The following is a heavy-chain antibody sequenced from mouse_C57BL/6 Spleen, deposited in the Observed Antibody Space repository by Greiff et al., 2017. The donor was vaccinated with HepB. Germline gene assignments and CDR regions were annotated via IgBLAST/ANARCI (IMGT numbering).Heavy chain of an antibody. CDR3: ARGSRYFDY. Sequence: QVQLQQPGAELVMPGASVKLSCKASGYTFTSYWMHWVKQRPGQGLEWIGEIDPSDSYTNYNQKFKGKSTLTVDKSSSTAYMQLSSLTSEDSAVYYCARGSRYFDYWGQGTTLTVSS. D-gene: IGHD1-1*01. J-gene: IGHJ2*01. V-gene: IGHV1-69*01. CDR1: GYTFTSYW. CDR2: IDPSDSYT.